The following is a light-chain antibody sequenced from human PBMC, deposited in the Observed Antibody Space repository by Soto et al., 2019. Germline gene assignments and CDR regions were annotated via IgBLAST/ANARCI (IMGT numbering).Light chain of an antibody. CDR3: GSFTTSDTRV. CDR2: QVS. Sequence: QSALTQPASVSGSPGQSITISCTGTSSDVGGYNYVSWYLQYPGKAPKLMIYQVSNRPSGVSNRFSGSKSGNTASLTISGLQAEDEGDYYCGSFTTSDTRVFGGGTKLPLL. CDR1: SSDVGGYNY. J-gene: IGLJ3*02. V-gene: IGLV2-14*01.